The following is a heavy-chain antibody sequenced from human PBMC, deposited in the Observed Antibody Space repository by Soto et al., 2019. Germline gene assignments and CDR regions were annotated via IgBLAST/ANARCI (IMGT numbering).Heavy chain of an antibody. CDR2: IYWDDDK. CDR1: GFSLSTSGVG. V-gene: IGHV2-5*02. J-gene: IGHJ6*02. CDR3: IQSRCGGDCLQSYASHYYYGMDV. D-gene: IGHD2-21*02. Sequence: QITLKESGPTLVEPTQTLTLTCTFSGFSLSTSGVGVGWIRQPPGKALEWLALIYWDDDKRYSPSLRSRLTISKDTSKNQVVLTMTNMDPVDTATYYCIQSRCGGDCLQSYASHYYYGMDVWGQGTTVTVSS.